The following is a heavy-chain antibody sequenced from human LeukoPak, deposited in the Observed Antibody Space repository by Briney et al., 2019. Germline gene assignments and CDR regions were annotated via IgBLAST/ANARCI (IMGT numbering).Heavy chain of an antibody. CDR3: ARDQDWDYYDSSGRSLDY. J-gene: IGHJ4*02. CDR2: IYYSGST. CDR1: GGSISSSSYY. V-gene: IGHV4-39*02. Sequence: SSETLSLTCTVSGGSISSSSYYWGWIRQPPGKGLEWIGSIYYSGSTYYNPSLKSRVTISVDTSKNQFSLKLSSVTAADTAVYYCARDQDWDYYDSSGRSLDYWGQGTLVTVSS. D-gene: IGHD3-22*01.